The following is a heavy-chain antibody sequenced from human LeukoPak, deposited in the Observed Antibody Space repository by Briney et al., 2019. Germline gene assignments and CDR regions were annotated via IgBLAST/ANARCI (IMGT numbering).Heavy chain of an antibody. CDR1: GYSFTSYW. J-gene: IGHJ5*02. D-gene: IGHD3-10*01. CDR2: IYPGDSDT. V-gene: IGHV5-51*01. Sequence: GESLKISCKGSGYSFTSYWIGWVRQMPGKGLEWMGIIYPGDSDTRYSPSFQGQVTISADKSISTAYLQWSSLKASDTAMYYCARSAPTAYYGSGRGIEFDPWGQGTLVTVSS. CDR3: ARSAPTAYYGSGRGIEFDP.